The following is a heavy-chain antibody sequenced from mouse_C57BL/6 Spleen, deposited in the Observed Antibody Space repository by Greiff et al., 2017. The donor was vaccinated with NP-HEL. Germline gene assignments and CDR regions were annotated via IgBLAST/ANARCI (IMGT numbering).Heavy chain of an antibody. D-gene: IGHD1-1*01. CDR1: GYTFTDYN. J-gene: IGHJ1*03. V-gene: IGHV1-18*01. CDR2: INPNNGGT. CDR3: ARSPTVEDWYFDV. Sequence: EVKLMESGPELVKPGASVKIPCKASGYTFTDYNMDWVKQSHGKSLEWIGDINPNNGGTIYNQKFKGKATLTVDKSSSTAYMELRSLTSEDTAVYYCARSPTVEDWYFDVWGTGTTVTVSS.